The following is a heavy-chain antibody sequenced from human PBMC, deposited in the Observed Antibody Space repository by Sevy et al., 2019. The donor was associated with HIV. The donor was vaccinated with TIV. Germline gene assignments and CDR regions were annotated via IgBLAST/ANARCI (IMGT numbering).Heavy chain of an antibody. CDR1: GFTFSSYS. V-gene: IGHV3-48*02. CDR3: ARDGCTNGVCYGYYYYGMDV. Sequence: GGSLRLSCAASGFTFSSYSMNWVRQAPGKGLEWVSYISSSSSTIYYADSVKGRFTISRDKAKNSLYLQMNSLRDEATAVYYCARDGCTNGVCYGYYYYGMDVWGQGTTVTVSS. J-gene: IGHJ6*02. D-gene: IGHD2-8*01. CDR2: ISSSSSTI.